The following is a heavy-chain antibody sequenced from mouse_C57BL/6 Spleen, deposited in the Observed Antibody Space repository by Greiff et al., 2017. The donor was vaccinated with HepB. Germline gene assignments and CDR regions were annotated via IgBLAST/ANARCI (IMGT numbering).Heavy chain of an antibody. D-gene: IGHD2-4*01. CDR1: GYTFTSYW. V-gene: IGHV1-64*01. CDR3: ARGGSIYYDYSFDY. Sequence: VQLQQPGAELVKPGASVKLSCKASGYTFTSYWMHWVKQRPGQGLEWIGMIHPNSGSTNYNEKFKSKATLTVDKSSSTAYMQLSSLTSEDAAVYYCARGGSIYYDYSFDYWGQGTTLTVSS. J-gene: IGHJ2*01. CDR2: IHPNSGST.